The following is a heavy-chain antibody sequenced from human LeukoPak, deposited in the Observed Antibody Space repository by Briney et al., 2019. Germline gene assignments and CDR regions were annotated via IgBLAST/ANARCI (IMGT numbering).Heavy chain of an antibody. CDR1: GYTFTTYA. J-gene: IGHJ6*02. Sequence: ASVKVSCKASGYTFTTYAINWVRQAPGQGLEWMGWMNTNTGNPTYAQGFTGRFVFSLDTSVSTAYLQISSLKAEDTAVYYCARQKYSSSSLDGMDVWGQGTTVTVSS. CDR3: ARQKYSSSSLDGMDV. V-gene: IGHV7-4-1*02. CDR2: MNTNTGNP. D-gene: IGHD6-13*01.